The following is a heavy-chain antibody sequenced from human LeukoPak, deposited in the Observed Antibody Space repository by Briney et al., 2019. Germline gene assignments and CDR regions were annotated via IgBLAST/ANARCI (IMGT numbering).Heavy chain of an antibody. Sequence: SETLSLTCTVSGGSISSSSYYWGWIRQPPGKGLEWIGSIYYSGSTYYNPSLKSRVTISVDTSKNQFSLKLSSVTAADTAVYYCARDLYYDSSGYLGYWGQGTLVTVSS. CDR3: ARDLYYDSSGYLGY. CDR2: IYYSGST. D-gene: IGHD3-22*01. CDR1: GGSISSSSYY. J-gene: IGHJ4*02. V-gene: IGHV4-39*07.